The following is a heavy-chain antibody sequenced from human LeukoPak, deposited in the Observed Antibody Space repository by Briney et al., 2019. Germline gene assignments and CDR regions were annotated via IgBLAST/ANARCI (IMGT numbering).Heavy chain of an antibody. J-gene: IGHJ5*02. CDR3: ARDSAWGDYPTAWFDP. CDR2: FYYSGNT. D-gene: IGHD4-17*01. Sequence: PSETLSLTCTVSGGSISSYYWSWIRQPPGKGLEWIGYFYYSGNTNYNPSLKSRVTISVDTSKNQFSLKLSSVTAADTAVYYCARDSAWGDYPTAWFDPWGQGTLVTVSS. CDR1: GGSISSYY. V-gene: IGHV4-59*01.